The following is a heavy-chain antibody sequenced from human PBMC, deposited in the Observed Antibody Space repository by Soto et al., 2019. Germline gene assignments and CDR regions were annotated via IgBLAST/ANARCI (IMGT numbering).Heavy chain of an antibody. V-gene: IGHV4-31*03. CDR2: IFYSGST. D-gene: IGHD6-13*01. J-gene: IGHJ4*02. Sequence: QVQLQESGPGLVKPSQTLSLICTVSGGSINSGGYYWNWIRQHAGKGLEWLGYIFYSGSTYYNPFLRSRVTISADTSANQFALNLSSVTAADTAVYVCAVGYRQSGYSSSCVFDYWGQGTLVNVSS. CDR1: GGSINSGGYY. CDR3: AVGYRQSGYSSSCVFDY.